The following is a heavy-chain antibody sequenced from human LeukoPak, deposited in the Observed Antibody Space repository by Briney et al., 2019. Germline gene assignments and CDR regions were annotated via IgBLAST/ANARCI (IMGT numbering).Heavy chain of an antibody. CDR2: ISYDGSKT. J-gene: IGHJ6*02. V-gene: IGHV3-30*18. D-gene: IGHD2-2*01. Sequence: PERSLRLSCAASGFTFSSYGMHWVRQAPGKGLEWVAVISYDGSKTFYIDSVKGRFTISRDNSKNTLFLQMSSLRAEDTAVYYCAKGKIGYCSSLNCYSYVWDVWGQGTTVTVSS. CDR3: AKGKIGYCSSLNCYSYVWDV. CDR1: GFTFSSYG.